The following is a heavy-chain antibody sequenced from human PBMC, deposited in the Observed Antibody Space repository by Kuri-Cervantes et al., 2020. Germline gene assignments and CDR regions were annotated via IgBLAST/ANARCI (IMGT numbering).Heavy chain of an antibody. D-gene: IGHD3-10*01. Sequence: ETLSLTCAASGFTFSSFAMTWVRQAPGKGLEWVSAISGSGGSTYYADSVKGRFTISRDNSKNTPYLQMNSLRAEDTAVYYCAKQTGWDIRGVIFADAFDIWGQGTMVTVSS. CDR1: GFTFSSFA. CDR2: ISGSGGST. J-gene: IGHJ3*02. CDR3: AKQTGWDIRGVIFADAFDI. V-gene: IGHV3-23*01.